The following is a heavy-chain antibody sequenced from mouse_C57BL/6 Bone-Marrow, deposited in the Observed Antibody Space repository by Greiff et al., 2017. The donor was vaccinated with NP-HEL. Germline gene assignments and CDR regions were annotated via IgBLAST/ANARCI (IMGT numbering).Heavy chain of an antibody. V-gene: IGHV1-81*01. CDR2: IYPRSGNT. D-gene: IGHD2-1*01. CDR1: GYTFTSYG. CDR3: ARSQLYYGKGYFDY. Sequence: LQESGAELARPGASVKLSCKASGYTFTSYGISWVKQRTGQGLEWIGEIYPRSGNTYYNEKFKGKATLTADKSSSTAYMELRSLTSEDSAVYFCARSQLYYGKGYFDYWGQGTTLTVSS. J-gene: IGHJ2*01.